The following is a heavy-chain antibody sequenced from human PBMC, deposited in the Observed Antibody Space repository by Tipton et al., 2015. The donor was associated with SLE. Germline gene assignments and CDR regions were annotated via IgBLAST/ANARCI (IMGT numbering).Heavy chain of an antibody. CDR3: ARGSLTGYFDY. D-gene: IGHD1-14*01. Sequence: TLSLTCTVSGGSISSGGYYWSWIRQHPGKGLEWIGHIYTSGSTNYNPSLKPRVTISVDMSKNQFSLKLSSVTAADTAVYYCARGSLTGYFDYWGQGTLVTVSS. CDR2: IYTSGST. CDR1: GGSISSGGYY. J-gene: IGHJ4*02. V-gene: IGHV4-61*08.